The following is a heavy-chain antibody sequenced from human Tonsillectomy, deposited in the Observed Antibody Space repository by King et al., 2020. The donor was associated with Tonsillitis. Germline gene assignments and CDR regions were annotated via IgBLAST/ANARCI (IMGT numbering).Heavy chain of an antibody. CDR1: GYTFTGNY. D-gene: IGHD2-2*01. J-gene: IGHJ4*02. V-gene: IGHV1-2*02. CDR2: LNSNSGGT. Sequence: VQLVESGAEVKKPGASVKVSCKASGYTFTGNYMHWVRQAPGQGLEWMGWLNSNSGGTNYAQKFQGRVTMTRDTSISTAYMELSRLRSDDTAVYYCARADGSSWEHFDYWGQGTLVTVSS. CDR3: ARADGSSWEHFDY.